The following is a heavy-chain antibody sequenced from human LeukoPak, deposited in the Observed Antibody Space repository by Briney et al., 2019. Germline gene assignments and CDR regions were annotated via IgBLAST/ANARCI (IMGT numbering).Heavy chain of an antibody. D-gene: IGHD5-18*01. Sequence: SGTLSLTCAVSGGSISSSNWWSWVRQPPGKGPEWIGEIYHSGSTNYNPSLKSRVTISVDKSKNQFSLKLSSVTAADTAVYYCARGAGEQLWFYFDYWGQGTLVTVSS. CDR2: IYHSGST. J-gene: IGHJ4*02. V-gene: IGHV4-4*02. CDR3: ARGAGEQLWFYFDY. CDR1: GGSISSSNW.